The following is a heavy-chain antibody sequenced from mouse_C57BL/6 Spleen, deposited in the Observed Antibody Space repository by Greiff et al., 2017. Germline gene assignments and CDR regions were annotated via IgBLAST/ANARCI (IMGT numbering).Heavy chain of an antibody. CDR1: GYSITSGYD. V-gene: IGHV3-1*01. D-gene: IGHD2-3*01. CDR3: ARGGYYVDWYCEV. Sequence: DVQLQESGPGMVKPSQSLSLTCTVTGYSITSGYDWHWIRHFPGNQLEWMGYISYSGSTNYNPSLTSRISLTHDTSKNHFFLKMNSVMTEDTATYDCARGGYYVDWYCEVWGTGTTVTVSS. J-gene: IGHJ1*03. CDR2: ISYSGST.